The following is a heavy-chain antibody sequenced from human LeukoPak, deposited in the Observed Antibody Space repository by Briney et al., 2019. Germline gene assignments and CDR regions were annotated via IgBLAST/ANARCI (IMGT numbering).Heavy chain of an antibody. CDR1: GGTFSSYA. CDR3: ARGVPYSNYAHDDYYYYMDV. Sequence: VASVKVSCKASGGTFSSYAISWVRQAPGQGLEWMGGIIPIFGTANYAQKFQGRVTITTDESTSTAYMELSSLRSEDTDVYYCARGVPYSNYAHDDYYYYMDVWGKGTTVTVSS. J-gene: IGHJ6*03. V-gene: IGHV1-69*05. D-gene: IGHD4-11*01. CDR2: IIPIFGTA.